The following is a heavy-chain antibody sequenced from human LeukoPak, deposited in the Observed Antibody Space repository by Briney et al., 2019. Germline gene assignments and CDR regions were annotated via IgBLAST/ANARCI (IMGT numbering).Heavy chain of an antibody. CDR3: ARRYSSGWYAEEPWFDP. Sequence: PGGSLRLSCAASGFTFSSYAMSWVRQAPGKGLEWVSAISGSGGSTYYADSVKGRFTISRDNSKNTLYLQMNSLRAEDTAVYYCARRYSSGWYAEEPWFDPWGQGTLVTVSS. V-gene: IGHV3-23*01. CDR2: ISGSGGST. J-gene: IGHJ5*02. CDR1: GFTFSSYA. D-gene: IGHD6-19*01.